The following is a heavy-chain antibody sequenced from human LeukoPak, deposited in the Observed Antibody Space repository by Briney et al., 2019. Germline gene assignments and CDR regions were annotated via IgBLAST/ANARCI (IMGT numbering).Heavy chain of an antibody. D-gene: IGHD3-3*01. CDR3: ASGDYDFWSGYFPLDY. CDR1: GYTFTGYY. CDR2: INPNSGGT. J-gene: IGHJ4*02. V-gene: IGHV1-2*02. Sequence: ASVKVSCKASGYTFTGYYMHWVRQAPGQGLEWMGWINPNSGGTNYAQKFQGRVAMTRDTSISTAYMELSRLRSDDTAVYYCASGDYDFWSGYFPLDYWGQGTLVTVSS.